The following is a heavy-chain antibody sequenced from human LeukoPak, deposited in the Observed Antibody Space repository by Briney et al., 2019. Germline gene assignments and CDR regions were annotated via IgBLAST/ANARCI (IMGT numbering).Heavy chain of an antibody. J-gene: IGHJ5*02. Sequence: SETLSLTCAVYGGSFSGYYWSWIRQPPGKGLEWIGEINHSGSTNYNPFLKSRVTISVDPSKNQFSLKLSSVTAADTAVYYCARGRTIIADYCSSTSCSHRRWFDPWGQGTLVTVSS. CDR1: GGSFSGYY. V-gene: IGHV4-34*01. CDR2: INHSGST. CDR3: ARGRTIIADYCSSTSCSHRRWFDP. D-gene: IGHD2-2*01.